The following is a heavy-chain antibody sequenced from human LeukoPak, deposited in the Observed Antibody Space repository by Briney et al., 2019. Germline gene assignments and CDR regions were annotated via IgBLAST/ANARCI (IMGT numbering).Heavy chain of an antibody. CDR3: ATGSDSSGYTAFDI. J-gene: IGHJ3*02. Sequence: EGSLRLSCAASGLTVSSNYMRWVRQAPGKALEWVSIIYSGGSTDYADSVKGRFPISRDNSKNTLYFQMNNLRAEDRAVYYCATGSDSSGYTAFDIWGQGTMVTVSS. D-gene: IGHD3-22*01. CDR1: GLTVSSNY. CDR2: IYSGGST. V-gene: IGHV3-53*01.